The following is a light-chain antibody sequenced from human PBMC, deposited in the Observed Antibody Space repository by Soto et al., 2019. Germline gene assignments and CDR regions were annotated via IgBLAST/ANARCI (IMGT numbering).Light chain of an antibody. V-gene: IGKV3-20*01. CDR2: GAS. CDR3: QQYGGSPFT. Sequence: EIVLTQSPGTLSLSPRERATLSCRASQSIFNNYLAWYQQKPGQAPRLLVYGASFRATGIPDRFGGSGSGTDFTVTISRLGPEDFAVYYCQQYGGSPFTFGQGTRLEIK. J-gene: IGKJ2*01. CDR1: QSIFNNY.